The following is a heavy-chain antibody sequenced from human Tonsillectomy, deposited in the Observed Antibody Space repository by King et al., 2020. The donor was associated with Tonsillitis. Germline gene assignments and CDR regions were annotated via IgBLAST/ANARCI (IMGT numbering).Heavy chain of an antibody. J-gene: IGHJ5*02. CDR3: ARDLALVIVVVPDARRRGVWFYP. D-gene: IGHD2-2*01. CDR2: IYTSGST. CDR1: GGSISSYY. V-gene: IGHV4-4*07. Sequence: QLQESGPGLVKPSETLSLTCTVSGGSISSYYWSWIRQPAGKGLEWIGRIYTSGSTNYNPSLKSRVTMSVDTSKNQFSLKLSSVTAADTAVYYCARDLALVIVVVPDARRRGVWFYPWGQGNLVTASS.